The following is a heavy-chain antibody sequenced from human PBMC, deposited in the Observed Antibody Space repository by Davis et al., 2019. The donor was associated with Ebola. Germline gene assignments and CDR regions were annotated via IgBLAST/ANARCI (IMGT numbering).Heavy chain of an antibody. CDR2: ISESGDRT. D-gene: IGHD4-23*01. CDR1: GFTFSDYA. CDR3: ARDLKATVVRKCFGN. V-gene: IGHV3-23*01. Sequence: PGGSLRLSCTASGFTFSDYAIHWVRQAPGKGLEWVAVISESGDRTYYADSAKGRFTISRDRSTNTVHLQMNSVRAEDTAVYHCARDLKATVVRKCFGNWGQGTPVTVSS. J-gene: IGHJ4*02.